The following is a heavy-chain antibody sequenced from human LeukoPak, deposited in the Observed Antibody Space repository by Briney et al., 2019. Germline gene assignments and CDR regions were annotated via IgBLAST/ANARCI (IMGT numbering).Heavy chain of an antibody. CDR3: ARRLGVAKPTFDS. J-gene: IGHJ4*02. V-gene: IGHV4-30-2*01. D-gene: IGHD5-12*01. Sequence: PSETLSLTCAVSGGSTSSSGYSWGWIRQPPGKGLECIGFINHGGTTYYNPSLKSRVTISLDRSKNQFSLDLNSVTAADTAVYYCARRLGVAKPTFDSWRLGTLVTVSS. CDR1: GGSTSSSGYS. CDR2: INHGGTT.